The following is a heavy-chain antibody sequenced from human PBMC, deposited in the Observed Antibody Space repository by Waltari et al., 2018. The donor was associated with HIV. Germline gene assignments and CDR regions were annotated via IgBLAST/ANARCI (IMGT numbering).Heavy chain of an antibody. CDR3: ARRAYCGGDCSNWFDP. J-gene: IGHJ5*02. CDR2: IYYSGRP. Sequence: QLQLQESGPGLVKPSETLSLTCTVSGGSISSSSYYWGWIRQPPGKGLEWIGSIYYSGRPYYTPHLKSRVTRSVDTSKNQFSLKLSSVTAADTAVYYCARRAYCGGDCSNWFDPWGQGTLVTVSS. D-gene: IGHD2-21*02. V-gene: IGHV4-39*01. CDR1: GGSISSSSYY.